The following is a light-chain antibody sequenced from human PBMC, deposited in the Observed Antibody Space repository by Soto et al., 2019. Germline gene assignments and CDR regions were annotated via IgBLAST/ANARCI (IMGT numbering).Light chain of an antibody. CDR2: KAS. CDR1: QSISSW. V-gene: IGKV1-5*03. Sequence: DIQMTQSPSTLSASVGDRVTITCRASQSISSWLAWYQQKPGKAPKLLIYKASTLETGVPSRFSGSGSGTDFTLTISSLQAEDVAVYYCQQYYSTPLTFGGGTKVDIK. J-gene: IGKJ4*01. CDR3: QQYYSTPLT.